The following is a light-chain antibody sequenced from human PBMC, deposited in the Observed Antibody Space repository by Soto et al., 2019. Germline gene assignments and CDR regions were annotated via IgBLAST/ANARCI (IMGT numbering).Light chain of an antibody. CDR3: ISYTSSSTYVV. V-gene: IGLV2-14*01. CDR2: RVS. CDR1: SSDVGGYNY. Sequence: QSALTQPASVSGSPGQTITISCTGTSSDVGGYNYVSWYQQHPGKAPKLIIYRVSKRPPGVSNRFSCSKSGNTASLSISGLQGGEGDEYYSISYTSSSTYVVFAGGTKLTDL. J-gene: IGLJ2*01.